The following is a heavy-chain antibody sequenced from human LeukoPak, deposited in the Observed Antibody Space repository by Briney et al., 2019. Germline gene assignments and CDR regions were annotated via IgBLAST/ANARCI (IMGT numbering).Heavy chain of an antibody. Sequence: GGSLRLSCAASGFTFDDYAMRWVRQAPGNGLEWVSVIGWNGGGIKYADSVKGRFTISRDNAKSSLYLQMNSLRPEDTAFYYCARAGGGTSMAPFDHWGQGTLVTVSS. J-gene: IGHJ4*02. V-gene: IGHV3-9*01. D-gene: IGHD5-18*01. CDR2: IGWNGGGI. CDR3: ARAGGGTSMAPFDH. CDR1: GFTFDDYA.